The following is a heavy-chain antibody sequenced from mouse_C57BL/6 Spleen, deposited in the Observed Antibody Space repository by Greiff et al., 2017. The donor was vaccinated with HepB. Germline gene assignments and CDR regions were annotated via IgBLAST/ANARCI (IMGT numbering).Heavy chain of an antibody. CDR3: ARGTIMDY. Sequence: EVKLMESGPGLVKPSQSLSLTCSVTGYSITSGYYWNWIRQFPGNKLEWMGYISYDGSNNYNPSLKNRISITRDTSKNQFFLKLNSVTTEDTATYYCARGTIMDYWGQGTSVTVSS. CDR2: ISYDGSN. CDR1: GYSITSGYY. D-gene: IGHD2-12*01. V-gene: IGHV3-6*01. J-gene: IGHJ4*01.